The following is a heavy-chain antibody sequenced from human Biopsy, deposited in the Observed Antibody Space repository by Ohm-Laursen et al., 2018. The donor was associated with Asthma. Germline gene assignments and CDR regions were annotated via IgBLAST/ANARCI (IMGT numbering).Heavy chain of an antibody. D-gene: IGHD2-2*01. CDR3: ARKAGSCISRTCYSLDF. V-gene: IGHV1-69*13. CDR2: INSVFGTT. Sequence: SVKVSCKSLGGTFNTYVIGWVRHAPGQGLEWMGGINSVFGTTTYPQKFQDRVTITADDSTSTVYMELSSLRSEDTAVYYCARKAGSCISRTCYSLDFWGQGTLVTVSS. CDR1: GGTFNTYV. J-gene: IGHJ4*02.